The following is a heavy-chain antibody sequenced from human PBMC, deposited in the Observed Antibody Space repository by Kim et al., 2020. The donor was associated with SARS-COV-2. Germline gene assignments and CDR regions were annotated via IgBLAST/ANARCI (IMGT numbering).Heavy chain of an antibody. CDR3: ARDCSGGSCYSNWFDP. J-gene: IGHJ5*02. Sequence: GGSLRLSCAASGFTFSSYSMNWVRQAPGKGLEWVSSISSSSSYIYYADSVKGRFTISRDNAKNSLYLQMNSLRAEDTAVYYCARDCSGGSCYSNWFDPWGQGTLVTVSS. CDR2: ISSSSSYI. D-gene: IGHD2-15*01. CDR1: GFTFSSYS. V-gene: IGHV3-21*01.